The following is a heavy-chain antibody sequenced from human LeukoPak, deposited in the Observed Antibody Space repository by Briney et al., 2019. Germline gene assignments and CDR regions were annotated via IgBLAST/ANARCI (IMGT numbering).Heavy chain of an antibody. CDR3: ASMYSSGWYYFDY. CDR1: GGSISSYY. CDR2: IYYSGST. J-gene: IGHJ4*02. D-gene: IGHD6-19*01. V-gene: IGHV4-59*08. Sequence: SSETLSLTCTVSGGSISSYYWSWIRQPPGKGLEWIGYIYYSGSTNYNPSLKSRVTISVDTSKNQFSLKLSSVTAADTAVYYCASMYSSGWYYFDYWGQGTLVTVSS.